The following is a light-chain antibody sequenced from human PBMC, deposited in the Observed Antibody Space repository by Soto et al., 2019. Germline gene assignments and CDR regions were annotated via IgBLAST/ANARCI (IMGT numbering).Light chain of an antibody. V-gene: IGLV2-14*01. Sequence: QSALTQPASVSGSPGQSITISCTGTSSDVGGYDYVSWYQQHPGKAPKVMIYEVSNRPSGVSYRFSGSKSGNTASLTISGLHADDEADYYCSSYTTSSARVFGGGTKVTVL. CDR1: SSDVGGYDY. CDR3: SSYTTSSARV. J-gene: IGLJ2*01. CDR2: EVS.